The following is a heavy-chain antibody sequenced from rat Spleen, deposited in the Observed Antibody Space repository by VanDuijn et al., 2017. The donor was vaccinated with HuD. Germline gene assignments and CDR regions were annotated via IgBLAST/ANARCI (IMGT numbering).Heavy chain of an antibody. CDR3: TRPNSPYWYFDF. CDR2: IQSGGSK. Sequence: QVQLKESGPGLVQPSQTLSLTCTVSGFSLITNGVSWVRQPPGKGLEWMGRIQSGGSKDYNSALKSRLSISRDTSKSQVFLKMNSLQTEDTAIYFCTRPNSPYWYFDFWGPGTMVTVSS. J-gene: IGHJ1*01. D-gene: IGHD1-10*01. CDR1: GFSLITNG. V-gene: IGHV2-1*01.